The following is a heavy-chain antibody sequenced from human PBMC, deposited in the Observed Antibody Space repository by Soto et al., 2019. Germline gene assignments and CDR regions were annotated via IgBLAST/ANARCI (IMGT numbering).Heavy chain of an antibody. V-gene: IGHV3-30*18. Sequence: PGGSLRLSCAASGFTFSSYGMHWVRQAPGKXLEWVAVISYDGSNKYYADSVKGRFTISKDNSKNTLYLQMNSLRAEDTAVYYCAKVIDSYDSSGYYPKLDYWGQGTLVTVSS. CDR3: AKVIDSYDSSGYYPKLDY. CDR2: ISYDGSNK. D-gene: IGHD3-22*01. J-gene: IGHJ4*02. CDR1: GFTFSSYG.